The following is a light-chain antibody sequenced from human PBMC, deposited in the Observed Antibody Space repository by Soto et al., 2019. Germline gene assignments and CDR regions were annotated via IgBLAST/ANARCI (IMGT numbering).Light chain of an antibody. CDR2: GAS. Sequence: EIVMTQCPATVSVSPGERATLSCRASQSVSSNLAWYQQKPGQAPRLLIYGASTRATSIPARFSGSGSGTEFTLTISSLQSEDFAVYYCQQYNNWPPWTFGQGTKVEIK. CDR1: QSVSSN. CDR3: QQYNNWPPWT. V-gene: IGKV3-15*01. J-gene: IGKJ1*01.